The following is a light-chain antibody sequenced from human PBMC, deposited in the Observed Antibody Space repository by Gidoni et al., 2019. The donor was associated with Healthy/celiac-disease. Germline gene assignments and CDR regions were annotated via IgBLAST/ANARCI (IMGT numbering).Light chain of an antibody. V-gene: IGKV1-5*01. J-gene: IGKJ1*01. CDR1: QSISSW. CDR3: QQYNSYWT. CDR2: DAS. Sequence: DIQMTQSPSTLSASVGDRVTITCRASQSISSWLTWYQQKPGNAPKLLIYDASSLESEVPSRFSDSGSGTEFPLTISSLQPDDFATYYCQQYNSYWTFGQGTKVEIK.